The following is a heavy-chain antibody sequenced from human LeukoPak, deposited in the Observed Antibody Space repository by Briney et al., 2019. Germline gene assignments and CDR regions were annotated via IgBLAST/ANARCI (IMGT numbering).Heavy chain of an antibody. CDR3: AKILGRLSYSPPPXXXXXXDV. Sequence: GGSLRLSCAASGFTFSDYYMSWIRQAPGKGLEWVSYISSSGTTIYYADSVKGRFTISRDNAKNSLYLQLNSLRAEDRAVYYCAKILGRLSYSPPPXXXXXXDVWGQXXTXTVSS. D-gene: IGHD2/OR15-2a*01. V-gene: IGHV3-11*01. CDR1: GFTFSDYY. J-gene: IGHJ6*02. CDR2: ISSSGTTI.